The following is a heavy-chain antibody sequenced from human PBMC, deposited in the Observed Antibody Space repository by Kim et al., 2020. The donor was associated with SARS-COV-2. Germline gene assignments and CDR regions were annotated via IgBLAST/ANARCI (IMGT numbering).Heavy chain of an antibody. CDR2: IYPGDSDV. D-gene: IGHD3-16*01. Sequence: GESLKISCQGLGYSFTTYWIGWVRQRPGKGPEWLGIIYPGDSDVRYNPSFQGQVTISADNSIATAYLQWSSLRASDSATYYCARSSYSFGGLILGFDTWGQGALVTVS. CDR3: ARSSYSFGGLILGFDT. V-gene: IGHV5-51*01. J-gene: IGHJ5*02. CDR1: GYSFTTYW.